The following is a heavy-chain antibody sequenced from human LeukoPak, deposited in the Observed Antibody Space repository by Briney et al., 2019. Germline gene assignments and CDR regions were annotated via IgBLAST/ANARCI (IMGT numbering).Heavy chain of an antibody. V-gene: IGHV3-30*02. D-gene: IGHD6-13*01. CDR3: ATSSSWRYYFDY. CDR2: IRYDGSNK. J-gene: IGHJ4*02. CDR1: GFTFSSYG. Sequence: GGSLRLSCAASGFTFSSYGMHWVRQAPGKGLEWVSFIRYDGSNKYYADSVKGRFTISRDNSKNTLYLQMNSLRAEDTAVYYCATSSSWRYYFDYWGQGTLVTVSS.